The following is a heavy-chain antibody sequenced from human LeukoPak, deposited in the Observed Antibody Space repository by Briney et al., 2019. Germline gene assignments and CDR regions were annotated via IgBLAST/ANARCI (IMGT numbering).Heavy chain of an antibody. CDR1: GFTFGSYW. CDR3: ARDSRFGEFQFDY. D-gene: IGHD3-10*01. CDR2: ISGDGGT. J-gene: IGHJ4*02. Sequence: GGSLRLSCVASGFTFGSYWMHWVRQAPGKGPAWVSRISGDGGTYYADSVKGRFTISRHNSKNTLYLQMNSLRAEDTAVYYCARDSRFGEFQFDYWGQGTLVTVSS. V-gene: IGHV3-74*01.